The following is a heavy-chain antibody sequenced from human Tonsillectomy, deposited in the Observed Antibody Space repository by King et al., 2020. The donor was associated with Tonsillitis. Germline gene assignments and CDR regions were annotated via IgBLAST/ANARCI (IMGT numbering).Heavy chain of an antibody. CDR1: GFPFNNAW. CDR3: SRDLGDLGVAGGPDY. J-gene: IGHJ4*02. Sequence: VQLVESGGGLVKPGGSLRLSCAASGFPFNNAWMNWVRQAPGKGLEWVGRIKSKTDGGTTDYAAPVKGRFTISRDDSKNTVYLQMKSLQTADTAVYYCSRDLGDLGVAGGPDYWGQGTLVTVSS. V-gene: IGHV3-15*01. D-gene: IGHD3-16*01. CDR2: IKSKTDGGTT.